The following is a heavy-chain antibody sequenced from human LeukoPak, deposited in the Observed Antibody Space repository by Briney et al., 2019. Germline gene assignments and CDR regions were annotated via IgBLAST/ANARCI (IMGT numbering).Heavy chain of an antibody. Sequence: ASVKVSCKASGYTFTSYGISWVRQAPGQGLEWMGWISAYNGNTNYAQKLQDRVTMTTDTSTSTAYMELRSLRSDDTAVYYCARVSSSIAASWFDPWGQGTLVTVSS. J-gene: IGHJ5*02. CDR3: ARVSSSIAASWFDP. D-gene: IGHD6-6*01. CDR1: GYTFTSYG. V-gene: IGHV1-18*01. CDR2: ISAYNGNT.